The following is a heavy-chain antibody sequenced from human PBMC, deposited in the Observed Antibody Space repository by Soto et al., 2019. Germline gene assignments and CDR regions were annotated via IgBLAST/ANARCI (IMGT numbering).Heavy chain of an antibody. V-gene: IGHV1-18*01. Sequence: SXKVSFKASGYTXTSYGIRLVRQAPGQGLEWIGWISAYNGNTNYAQKLQGRVNMTTETSTSTAYMELRSLRSDDTAVYYCARDIEKGYYDSSGYYNPAHFDYWGQGTLGTVS. CDR1: GYTXTSYG. J-gene: IGHJ4*02. CDR3: ARDIEKGYYDSSGYYNPAHFDY. D-gene: IGHD3-22*01. CDR2: ISAYNGNT.